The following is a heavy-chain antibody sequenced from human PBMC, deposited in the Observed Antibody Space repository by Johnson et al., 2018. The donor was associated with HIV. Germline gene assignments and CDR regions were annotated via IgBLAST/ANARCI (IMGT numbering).Heavy chain of an antibody. D-gene: IGHD4-17*01. CDR1: GFTFSSHV. CDR3: ARATVDDYGDYDDAFDI. CDR2: ISYDGNNK. Sequence: QVQLVESGGGVVQPGRSLRLSCAASGFTFSSHVMHWVRQGPGKGLEWVAVISYDGNNKYSQTSVKGRFTISRDNSKNTMYLQMNSLRAEDTAVYYCARATVDDYGDYDDAFDIWGQGTMVTVSS. V-gene: IGHV3-30-3*01. J-gene: IGHJ3*02.